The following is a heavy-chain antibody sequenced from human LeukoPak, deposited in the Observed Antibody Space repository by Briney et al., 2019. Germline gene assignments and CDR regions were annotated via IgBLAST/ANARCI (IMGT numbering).Heavy chain of an antibody. CDR2: IYYSGST. J-gene: IGHJ5*02. CDR3: ARESLSSGWFDP. Sequence: SETLSLTCTVSGGSISSHYWSWIRQPPGKGLEWIGYIYYSGSTNYNPSLRSRVTISVDTSKNQLSLNLNSVTAADTAVYYCARESLSSGWFDPWGQGTLVTVFS. V-gene: IGHV4-59*11. CDR1: GGSISSHY.